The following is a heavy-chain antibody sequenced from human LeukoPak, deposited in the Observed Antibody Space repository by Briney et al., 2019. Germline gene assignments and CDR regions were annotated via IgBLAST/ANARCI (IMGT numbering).Heavy chain of an antibody. CDR3: ARDGGRKEDY. Sequence: GGSLRLSCAASGFTVSSNYMSWVRQAPGKGLEWVANIKQGGSDKYYVDSVKGRFTMSRDNAKNSLFLQMNSLRAEDTAVYYCARDGGRKEDYWGQGTLVTVSS. CDR1: GFTVSSNY. V-gene: IGHV3-7*01. CDR2: IKQGGSDK. D-gene: IGHD6-25*01. J-gene: IGHJ4*02.